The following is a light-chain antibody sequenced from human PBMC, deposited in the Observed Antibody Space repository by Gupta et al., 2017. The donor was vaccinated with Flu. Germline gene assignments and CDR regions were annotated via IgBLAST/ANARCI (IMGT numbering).Light chain of an antibody. CDR2: DAP. Sequence: EVVSTQSPATLSSSLRERPTLSCRTSQSVSSYLACYQQNPDQAPSLLLYDAPNRATSIPARFSGSESGTHFTLSICCLEPDHFAVYYWQQRSNRPPTPSFGQGPQVAIK. CDR3: QQRSNRPPTPS. CDR1: QSVSSY. V-gene: IGKV3-11*01. J-gene: IGKJ1*01.